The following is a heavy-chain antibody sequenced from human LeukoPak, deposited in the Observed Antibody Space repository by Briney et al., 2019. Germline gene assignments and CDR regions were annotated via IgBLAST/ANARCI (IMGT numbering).Heavy chain of an antibody. D-gene: IGHD3-9*01. V-gene: IGHV1-18*01. J-gene: IGHJ6*02. CDR3: ARARWYDILTGHLSYYSYYGMDV. CDR1: GYTFTSYG. CDR2: ISAYNGNT. Sequence: ASVKVSCKASGYTFTSYGISWVRQAPGQGLEWMGWISAYNGNTNYAQKLQGRVTMTTDTSTSTAYMELRSLRSDDTGVYYCARARWYDILTGHLSYYSYYGMDVWGQGTTVTVSS.